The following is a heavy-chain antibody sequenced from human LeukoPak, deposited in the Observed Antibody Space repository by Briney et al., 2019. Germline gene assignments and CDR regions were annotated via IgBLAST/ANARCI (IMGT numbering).Heavy chain of an antibody. Sequence: SETLSLTCAVYGGSFSGYYWSWIRQPPGKGLEWIGEINHSGSTNYNPSLKSRVTISVDTSKNQFSLKLSSVTAADTAVYYCARYRQLQSNNWFDPWGQGILVTVSS. CDR3: ARYRQLQSNNWFDP. CDR2: INHSGST. CDR1: GGSFSGYY. D-gene: IGHD4-11*01. J-gene: IGHJ5*02. V-gene: IGHV4-34*01.